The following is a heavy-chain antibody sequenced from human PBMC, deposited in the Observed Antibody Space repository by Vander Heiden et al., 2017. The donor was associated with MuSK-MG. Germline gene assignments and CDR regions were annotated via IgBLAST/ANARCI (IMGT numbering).Heavy chain of an antibody. CDR2: ISYDGSNK. CDR1: GFTFSSYG. Sequence: QVQLVESGGGVVQPGRSLRLSCAASGFTFSSYGMHWVRQAPGKGLEWVAVISYDGSNKDDADAVKGRFTISRDNSKNTLYLQMNSRRAEDTAVYYCAKTKKLWRPPEYYYDYMDVWGKGTTVTVAS. D-gene: IGHD1-1*01. J-gene: IGHJ6*03. CDR3: AKTKKLWRPPEYYYDYMDV. V-gene: IGHV3-30*18.